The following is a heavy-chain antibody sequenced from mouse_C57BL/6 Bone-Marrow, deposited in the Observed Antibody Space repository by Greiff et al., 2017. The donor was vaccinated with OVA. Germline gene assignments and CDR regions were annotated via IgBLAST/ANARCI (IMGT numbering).Heavy chain of an antibody. CDR1: GYTFTSYW. Sequence: QVQLQQPGAELVKPGASVKMSCKASGYTFTSYWITWVKQRPGQGLEWIGDIYPGSGSTNYNEKFTSKATLTVDTSSSTAYMQLSSLTSEDSAVYYCARDYDYDRGFDYWGQGTTLTVSS. CDR3: ARDYDYDRGFDY. V-gene: IGHV1-55*01. J-gene: IGHJ2*01. D-gene: IGHD2-4*01. CDR2: IYPGSGST.